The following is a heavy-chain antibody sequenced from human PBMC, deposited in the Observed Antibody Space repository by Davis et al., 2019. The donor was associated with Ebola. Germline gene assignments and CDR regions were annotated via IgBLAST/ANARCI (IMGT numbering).Heavy chain of an antibody. CDR1: GYTFTDYA. D-gene: IGHD3-16*01. J-gene: IGHJ4*02. CDR2: ISAHNNNT. V-gene: IGHV1-18*01. Sequence: ASVKVSCKASGYTFTDYAITWVRQAPGQGLEWMGWISAHNNNTDYAQNLRGRVTLTTDTSTSTAYMELRGLRSDDTAVYYCAGLPRAHYDYIWGSPDYWGQGTLVAVSS. CDR3: AGLPRAHYDYIWGSPDY.